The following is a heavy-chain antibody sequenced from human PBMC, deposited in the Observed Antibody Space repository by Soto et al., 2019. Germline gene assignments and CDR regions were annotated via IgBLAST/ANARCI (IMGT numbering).Heavy chain of an antibody. CDR1: GDSVSSNSAA. D-gene: IGHD6-13*01. CDR2: TYYRSKWYN. V-gene: IGHV6-1*01. CDR3: ARVGQQLVGGYYYYGMDV. Sequence: SQTLSLTCAISGDSVSSNSAAWNWIRQSPSRGLEWLGRTYYRSKWYNDYAVSVKSRITINPDTSKNQFSLQLNSVTPEDTAVYYCARVGQQLVGGYYYYGMDVWGPVTTVTVSS. J-gene: IGHJ6*02.